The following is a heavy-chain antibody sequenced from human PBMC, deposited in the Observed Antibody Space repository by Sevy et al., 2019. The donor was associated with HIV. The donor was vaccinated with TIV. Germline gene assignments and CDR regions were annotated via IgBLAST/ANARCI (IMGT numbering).Heavy chain of an antibody. D-gene: IGHD3-3*01. CDR1: GDSISPYY. Sequence: SETLSLTCTVSGDSISPYYWHWIRQPPGKGLEWIGYIYYSGSTKYNPSLKSRVTISVDTSKKQFSRKLSSVTAADTAGYYCARRGTIFGVAIGNWFDPWGQGILVTVSS. CDR2: IYYSGST. V-gene: IGHV4-59*01. J-gene: IGHJ5*02. CDR3: ARRGTIFGVAIGNWFDP.